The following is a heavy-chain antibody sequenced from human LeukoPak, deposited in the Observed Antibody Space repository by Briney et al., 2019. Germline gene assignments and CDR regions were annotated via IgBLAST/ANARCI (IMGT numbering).Heavy chain of an antibody. CDR2: ISRSSSYI. V-gene: IGHV3-21*01. CDR3: ARDLSSARTDY. D-gene: IGHD2-2*01. Sequence: GGSLRLSCAASGSTFSSYSMNWVRQAPGKGREWVSSISRSSSYIYYAGSVKGRLTISRDNANNSLYLQMNSLGAEGAALCDCARDLSSARTDYWGQGTLVSVSS. CDR1: GSTFSSYS. J-gene: IGHJ4*02.